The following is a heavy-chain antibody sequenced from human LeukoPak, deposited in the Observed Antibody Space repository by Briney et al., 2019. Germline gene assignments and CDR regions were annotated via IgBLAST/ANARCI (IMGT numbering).Heavy chain of an antibody. Sequence: GGSLRLSCAASGFTFSTYAMNWVRQAPGKGLEWVSGISDSSGSTYYADSVKGRFTISRDNAKNSLYLQMNSLRAEDTAVYYCATQHTLWSPLDCWGQGTLVTVSS. J-gene: IGHJ4*02. CDR1: GFTFSTYA. V-gene: IGHV3-23*01. CDR3: ATQHTLWSPLDC. D-gene: IGHD3-10*01. CDR2: ISDSSGST.